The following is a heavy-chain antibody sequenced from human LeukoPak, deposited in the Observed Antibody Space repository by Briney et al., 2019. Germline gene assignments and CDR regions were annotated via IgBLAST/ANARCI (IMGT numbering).Heavy chain of an antibody. CDR2: ISSSSSYV. V-gene: IGHV3-21*01. CDR3: ARALTIFGVGD. J-gene: IGHJ4*02. CDR1: GFTFSSYS. D-gene: IGHD3-3*01. Sequence: GGSLRLSCAASGFTFSSYSMNWVRQAPGKGLEWVSSISSSSSYVYYADSVKGRFTISRGNAKNSLYLQMNSLRAEDTAVYYCARALTIFGVGDWGQGTLVTVSS.